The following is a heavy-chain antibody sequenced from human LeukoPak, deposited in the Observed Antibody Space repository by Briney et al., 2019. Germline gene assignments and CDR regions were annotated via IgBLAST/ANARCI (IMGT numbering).Heavy chain of an antibody. CDR2: MNPNSGNT. CDR3: ATGYGIQLWLHY. D-gene: IGHD5-18*01. J-gene: IGHJ4*02. CDR1: GYTFTSYD. Sequence: GASVKVSCKASGYTFTSYDINWVRQATGQGLEWMGWMNPNSGNTGYAQKFQGRVTMTRNTSISTAYMELSSLRSEDTAVYYCATGYGIQLWLHYWGQGTLVTVSS. V-gene: IGHV1-8*01.